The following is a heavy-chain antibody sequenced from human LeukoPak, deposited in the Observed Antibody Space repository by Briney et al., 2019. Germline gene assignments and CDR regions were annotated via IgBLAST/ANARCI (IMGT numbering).Heavy chain of an antibody. J-gene: IGHJ4*02. V-gene: IGHV3-11*01. CDR1: GFTFSDYY. Sequence: GGSLRLSCAASGFTFSDYYMSWIRQAPGKGLEWVSYIRSSGSPVYYADSVKGRFTISRDNAKNTLYLQMNSLRAEDTAVYYCAKWDTYYDSSGYYFYWGQGTLVTVSS. D-gene: IGHD3-22*01. CDR3: AKWDTYYDSSGYYFY. CDR2: IRSSGSPV.